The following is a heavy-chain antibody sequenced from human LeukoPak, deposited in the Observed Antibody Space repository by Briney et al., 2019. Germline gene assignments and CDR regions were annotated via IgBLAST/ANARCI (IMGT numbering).Heavy chain of an antibody. J-gene: IGHJ4*02. D-gene: IGHD5-12*01. Sequence: GASVTVSCKASGYTFTGYYMHWVRQAPGQGLEWMGWINPNSGGTNYAQKFQGRVTMTRDTSISTAYMELSRLRSDDTAVYYCAGRDGYNPRAYYFDYWGQGTLVTVSS. CDR3: AGRDGYNPRAYYFDY. V-gene: IGHV1-2*02. CDR2: INPNSGGT. CDR1: GYTFTGYY.